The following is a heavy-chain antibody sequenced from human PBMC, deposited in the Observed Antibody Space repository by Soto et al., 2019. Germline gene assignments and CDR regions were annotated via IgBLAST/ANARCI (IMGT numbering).Heavy chain of an antibody. J-gene: IGHJ6*03. Sequence: GGSLRLSCAASGFTFSDYYMSWIRQAPGKGLEWVSYIRSSGSTIYYADSVKVRFTISRDNAKNSLYLQMNSLRAEDTAVYYCVMLGYCSGGSCYSGFYYYYMDVWGKGTTVTVSS. D-gene: IGHD2-15*01. CDR1: GFTFSDYY. V-gene: IGHV3-11*01. CDR3: VMLGYCSGGSCYSGFYYYYMDV. CDR2: IRSSGSTI.